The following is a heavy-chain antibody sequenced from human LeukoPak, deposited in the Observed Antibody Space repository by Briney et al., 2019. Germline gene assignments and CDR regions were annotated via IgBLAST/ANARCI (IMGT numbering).Heavy chain of an antibody. V-gene: IGHV4-30-2*01. D-gene: IGHD2-21*02. CDR1: GGSISSGGYY. Sequence: SETLSLTCTVSGGSISSGGYYWSWIRQPPGKGLEWIGYIYHSGSTYYNPSLKSRVTISVDRSKNQFSLKLSSVTAADTAVIYCACSHGGDRGKRWGRGTLVTASS. CDR3: ACSHGGDRGKR. J-gene: IGHJ4*02. CDR2: IYHSGST.